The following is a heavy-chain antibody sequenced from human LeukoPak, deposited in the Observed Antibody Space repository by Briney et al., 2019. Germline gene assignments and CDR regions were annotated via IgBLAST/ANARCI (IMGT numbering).Heavy chain of an antibody. Sequence: SETLSLTCTVSGGSISCYYWSWIRQPPGKGLEWIGYIYYSGSTNYNPSLKSRVTISVDTSKNQFSLKLSSVTAADTAVYYCARVAPGYYDSSGYPVTSFDYWGQGTLVTVSS. J-gene: IGHJ4*02. V-gene: IGHV4-59*01. D-gene: IGHD3-22*01. CDR1: GGSISCYY. CDR3: ARVAPGYYDSSGYPVTSFDY. CDR2: IYYSGST.